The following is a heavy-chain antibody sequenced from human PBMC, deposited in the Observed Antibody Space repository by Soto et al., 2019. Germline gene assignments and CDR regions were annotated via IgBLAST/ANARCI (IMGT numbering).Heavy chain of an antibody. D-gene: IGHD2-15*01. V-gene: IGHV4-39*07. J-gene: IGHJ4*02. CDR2: IYYSGST. Sequence: SETLSLTCTVSGASISSSTHYWGWIRQPPGKGLEWIGSIYYSGSTYYNPSLKSRVTISVDTSKNQFSLKLSSVTAADTAVYYCARVLGYCSGGSCYRHDYWGQGTLVTVSS. CDR3: ARVLGYCSGGSCYRHDY. CDR1: GASISSSTHY.